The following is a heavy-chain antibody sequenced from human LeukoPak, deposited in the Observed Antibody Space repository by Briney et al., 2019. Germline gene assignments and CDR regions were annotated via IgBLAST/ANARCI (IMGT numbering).Heavy chain of an antibody. V-gene: IGHV3-48*04. D-gene: IGHD4-17*01. Sequence: ETLSLTCTVSGGSISSGGYYWNWVRQAPGKGLEWVSYISSSSSTIYYADSVKGRFTISRDNAKNSLYLQMNSLRAEDTAVYYCAREAETTVTTVPDYWGQGTLVTVSS. CDR2: ISSSSSTI. CDR3: AREAETTVTTVPDY. J-gene: IGHJ4*02. CDR1: GGSISSGGYY.